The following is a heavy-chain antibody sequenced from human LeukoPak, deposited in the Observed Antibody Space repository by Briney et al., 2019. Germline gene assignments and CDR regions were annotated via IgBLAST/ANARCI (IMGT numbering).Heavy chain of an antibody. D-gene: IGHD2-15*01. CDR3: ARHLGRGWFHAFDI. J-gene: IGHJ3*02. Sequence: SETLSLTCTVSGGSISSSSYYWGWIRQPPGKGLEWIGSIYYSGSTYYNPSLKSRVTMSVDTSKNQFSLKLSSVTAADTAAYYCARHLGRGWFHAFDIWGQGTMVTVSS. CDR1: GGSISSSSYY. CDR2: IYYSGST. V-gene: IGHV4-39*01.